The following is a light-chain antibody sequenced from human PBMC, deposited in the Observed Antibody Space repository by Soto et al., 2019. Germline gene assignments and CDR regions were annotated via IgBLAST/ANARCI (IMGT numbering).Light chain of an antibody. CDR1: SSNIGNNY. Sequence: QSALTQPPSVSAAPGQKVTISCSGSSSNIGNNYVSWYQQLPGTAPKLLIYDNNKRPSGIPDRFSGSKSGTSATLGITGLQTGDEADYYCGTWDSSLVLFGGGTKLTVL. V-gene: IGLV1-51*01. CDR2: DNN. CDR3: GTWDSSLVL. J-gene: IGLJ2*01.